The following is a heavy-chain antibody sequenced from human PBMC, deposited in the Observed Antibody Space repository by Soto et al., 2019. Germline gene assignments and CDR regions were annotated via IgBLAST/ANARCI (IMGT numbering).Heavy chain of an antibody. Sequence: EVQLVETGGSWIQSGGSLRLSCAASGFTVADNYLIWVRQPPGKGLEWVSTTCSGGTTQYASSGKGRVTVSRDISKHTLYLQMNNPRAEDTALYYCARKPPSAIQGWAFGMDVWGQGTTVSVSS. CDR1: GFTVADNY. CDR2: TCSGGTT. CDR3: ARKPPSAIQGWAFGMDV. V-gene: IGHV3-53*02. J-gene: IGHJ6*02. D-gene: IGHD2-2*01.